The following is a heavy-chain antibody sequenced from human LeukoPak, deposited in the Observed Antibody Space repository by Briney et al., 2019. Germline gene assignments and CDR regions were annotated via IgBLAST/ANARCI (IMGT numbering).Heavy chain of an antibody. CDR3: ASTPGIAATGTLWWFDP. V-gene: IGHV4-59*01. CDR1: GGPFDAYY. Sequence: SETLSLTCTVSGGPFDAYYWSWIRQPPGKGLEWIGYIYYSGHTNYNPSLKSRVTISVDTSKKQFSLKLSSVTAADTAVYYCASTPGIAATGTLWWFDPWGRGTLVTVSS. D-gene: IGHD6-13*01. J-gene: IGHJ5*02. CDR2: IYYSGHT.